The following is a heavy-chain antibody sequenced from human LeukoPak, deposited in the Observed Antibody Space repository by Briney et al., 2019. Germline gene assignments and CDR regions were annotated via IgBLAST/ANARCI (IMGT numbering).Heavy chain of an antibody. J-gene: IGHJ5*02. D-gene: IGHD2-15*01. V-gene: IGHV3-21*01. Sequence: GGSLRLSCSASGFNFADYSMNWVRQAPGEGLEWVSYISSGSSYIYYLDSVKGRFAISRDNAKSSLYLQMNSLRAEDTAVYYCVRGPALGFDPWGQGTLVTVSS. CDR1: GFNFADYS. CDR3: VRGPALGFDP. CDR2: ISSGSSYI.